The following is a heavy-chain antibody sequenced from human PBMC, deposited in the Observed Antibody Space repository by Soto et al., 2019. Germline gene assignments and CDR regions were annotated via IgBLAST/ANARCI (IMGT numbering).Heavy chain of an antibody. V-gene: IGHV5-51*01. Sequence: GESLKISCKTSGYSFISYWVAWVRQVPGRGLEWMGIIYPDDSDTRYNPSFEGQVTISADKSVNTAYLAWSNLKASDSAIYYCARHRKSGGSYLMGFDSWGQGARVTVSS. CDR1: GYSFISYW. J-gene: IGHJ5*01. CDR2: IYPDDSDT. D-gene: IGHD1-26*01. CDR3: ARHRKSGGSYLMGFDS.